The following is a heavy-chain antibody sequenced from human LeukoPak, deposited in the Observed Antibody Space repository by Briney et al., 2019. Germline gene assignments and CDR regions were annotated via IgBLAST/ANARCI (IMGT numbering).Heavy chain of an antibody. D-gene: IGHD4-23*01. J-gene: IGHJ4*02. CDR3: ARDFGGNSLGDY. V-gene: IGHV3-30-3*01. CDR1: GSTFSSYA. CDR2: ISYDGSNK. Sequence: PGRSLRLSCAASGSTFSSYAMHWVRQAPGKGLEWVAVISYDGSNKYYADSVKGRFTISRDNSKNTLYLQMNSLRAEDTAVYYCARDFGGNSLGDYWGQGTLVTVSS.